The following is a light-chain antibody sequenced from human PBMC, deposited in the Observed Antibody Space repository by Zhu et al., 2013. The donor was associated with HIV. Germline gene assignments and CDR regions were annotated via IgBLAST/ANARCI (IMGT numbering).Light chain of an antibody. Sequence: DIQMTQSPSTLFASVGDRVTITCRASQSVSSWLAWYQQKPGKAPKLLIYKASTLESGVPSRFSGSGSGTEFTLTISSLEPEDFAVYYCQQQLSTFGQGTKVEIK. J-gene: IGKJ1*01. V-gene: IGKV1-5*03. CDR3: QQQLST. CDR2: KAS. CDR1: QSVSSW.